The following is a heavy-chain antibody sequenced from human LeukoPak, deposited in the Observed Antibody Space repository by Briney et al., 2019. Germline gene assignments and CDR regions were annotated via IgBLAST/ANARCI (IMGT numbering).Heavy chain of an antibody. CDR2: IYYSGST. J-gene: IGHJ5*02. D-gene: IGHD6-13*01. Sequence: PSETLSLTCTVSGGSISSSSYYWGCIRQPPGKGLEWIGSIYYSGSTYYNPSLKSRVTISVDTSKNQFSLKLSSVTAADTAVYYCARHEADVRWQQLAPNWFDPWGQGTLVTVSS. CDR3: ARHEADVRWQQLAPNWFDP. V-gene: IGHV4-39*01. CDR1: GGSISSSSYY.